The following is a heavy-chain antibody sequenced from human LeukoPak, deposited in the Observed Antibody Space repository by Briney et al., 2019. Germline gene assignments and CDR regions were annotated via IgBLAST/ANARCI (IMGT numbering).Heavy chain of an antibody. CDR1: GFTFTNAW. CDR2: IYSGGST. D-gene: IGHD6-6*01. Sequence: GGSLRLSCVASGFTFTNAWMTWVRQTPGKGLEWVSVIYSGGSTYYADSVKGRFTISRDNSKNTLYLQMNSLRAEDTAVYYCARDRRPWGQGTLVTVSS. V-gene: IGHV3-66*01. CDR3: ARDRRP. J-gene: IGHJ5*02.